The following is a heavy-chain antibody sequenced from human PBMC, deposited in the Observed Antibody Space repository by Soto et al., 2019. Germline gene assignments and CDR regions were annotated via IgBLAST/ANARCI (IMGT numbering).Heavy chain of an antibody. V-gene: IGHV3-23*01. D-gene: IGHD3-22*01. CDR3: AKVEGDYYYASSGAFGAFDI. CDR1: GFTFSSYA. CDR2: ISGSGGST. Sequence: EVQLLESGGGLVQPGGSLRLSCAASGFTFSSYAMSWVRQAPGKGLEWVSAISGSGGSTYYADSVKGRFTISRDNSKNTLYLQMNSLRAEDTAVYYCAKVEGDYYYASSGAFGAFDIWGQGTMVTVSS. J-gene: IGHJ3*02.